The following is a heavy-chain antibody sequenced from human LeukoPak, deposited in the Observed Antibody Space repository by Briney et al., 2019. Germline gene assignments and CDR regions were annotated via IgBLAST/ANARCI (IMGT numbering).Heavy chain of an antibody. CDR2: ISSSSSYI. CDR1: GFTFSSYS. J-gene: IGHJ6*03. Sequence: PGGSLRVSCAASGFTFSSYSMNWVRQAPGKGLEWVSSISSSSSYIYYGDSVKGRFTISRDNAKNTLYLQMNSLRAEDTAVYYCAKDSSVAPVPYYYYYMDVWGKGTTVTISS. CDR3: AKDSSVAPVPYYYYYMDV. D-gene: IGHD6-19*01. V-gene: IGHV3-21*04.